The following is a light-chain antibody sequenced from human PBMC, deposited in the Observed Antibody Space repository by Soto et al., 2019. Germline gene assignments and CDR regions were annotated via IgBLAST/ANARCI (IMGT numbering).Light chain of an antibody. CDR1: QTINNNY. CDR3: HHHGDLIG. CDR2: CAS. J-gene: IGKJ4*01. V-gene: IGKV3-20*01. Sequence: IILTQSPGTLSSSPGERATLSCKASQTINNNYVAWYHQRPGRAPRLLVYCASALAAGIPDRFRGSGAATAFTLTTGTLEPEDFAVYYWHHHGDLIGFGGGTKVDNK.